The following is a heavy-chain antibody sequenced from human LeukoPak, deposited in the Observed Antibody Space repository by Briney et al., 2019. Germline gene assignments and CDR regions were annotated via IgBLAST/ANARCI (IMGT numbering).Heavy chain of an antibody. D-gene: IGHD2-2*01. J-gene: IGHJ4*02. CDR1: GGSVSSNY. CDR3: ARAPTVSVGYCSSVSCQADY. V-gene: IGHV4-59*02. Sequence: PSETLSLTCSVSGGSVSSNYWAWLRQPPGKGPEWIGYIYHSGYAKYNPSFKSRVTMSVDTSKSQFSLQLTSVTAADTAVYYCARAPTVSVGYCSSVSCQADYWGQGTLVTVSS. CDR2: IYHSGYA.